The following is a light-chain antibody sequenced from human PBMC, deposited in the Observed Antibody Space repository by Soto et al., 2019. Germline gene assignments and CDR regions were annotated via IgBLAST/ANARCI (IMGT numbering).Light chain of an antibody. CDR2: GAS. CDR3: QQYIPWPPST. J-gene: IGKJ3*01. CDR1: QSISTK. Sequence: EIVMTQSPATLSVSPGERATLSCRASQSISTKLAWYQQKPGQAPRLLIYGASTRATGIPARFSGSGYGTDFTFTISSLQSEDFALYYCQQYIPWPPSTFGPGTKVDIK. V-gene: IGKV3-15*01.